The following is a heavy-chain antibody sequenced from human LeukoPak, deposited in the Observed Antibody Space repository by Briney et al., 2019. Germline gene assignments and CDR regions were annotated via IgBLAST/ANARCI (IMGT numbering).Heavy chain of an antibody. D-gene: IGHD6-13*01. CDR1: GFTFSNAW. J-gene: IGHJ4*02. Sequence: GGSLRLSCAASGFTFSNAWMSWVRQAPGKGLEWVGRIKSKPDGGTTDYAAPVKGRFTISRDDSKNTLYLQMNSLKTEDTAVYYCTTAGYSGYAGGQGTLVTVSS. CDR3: TTAGYSGYA. CDR2: IKSKPDGGTT. V-gene: IGHV3-15*01.